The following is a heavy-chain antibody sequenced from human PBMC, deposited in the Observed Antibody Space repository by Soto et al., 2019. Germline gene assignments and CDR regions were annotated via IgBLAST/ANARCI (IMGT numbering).Heavy chain of an antibody. CDR3: AREPIAAAGDTGYYYYGMDV. J-gene: IGHJ6*02. Sequence: QVQLVQSGAEVKKPGASVKVSCKASGYTFTSYGISWVRQAPGQGLEWMGWISAYNGNTNYAQKLQGRVTLTTDTSTSTAYMELRSLRSDDTAVYYCAREPIAAAGDTGYYYYGMDVWGQGTTVTVSS. D-gene: IGHD6-13*01. V-gene: IGHV1-18*01. CDR1: GYTFTSYG. CDR2: ISAYNGNT.